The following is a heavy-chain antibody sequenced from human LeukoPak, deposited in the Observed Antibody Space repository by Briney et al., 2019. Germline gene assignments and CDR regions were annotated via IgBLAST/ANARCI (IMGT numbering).Heavy chain of an antibody. Sequence: PGGSLRLSCAASGLTFSIYAMSWVRQAPGKGLEWVSAISGSGGSTYYADSVKGRFTISRDNSKNTLYLQMNSLRAEGTAVYYCAKDPYYGSGSYYDYWGQGTLVTVSS. J-gene: IGHJ4*02. CDR2: ISGSGGST. V-gene: IGHV3-23*01. D-gene: IGHD3-10*01. CDR1: GLTFSIYA. CDR3: AKDPYYGSGSYYDY.